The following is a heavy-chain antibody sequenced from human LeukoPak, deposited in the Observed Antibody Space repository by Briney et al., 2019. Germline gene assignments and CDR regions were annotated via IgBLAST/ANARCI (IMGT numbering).Heavy chain of an antibody. J-gene: IGHJ4*02. CDR3: ARSSAWQNFDY. CDR2: MNEYGSEI. Sequence: GGSLRLSCSVSGFIFRDFSMSWVRQAPGKGLEWVAKMNEYGSEIFYVDSVKGRFTISRDNAKNSLYLQMNSLRAEDTAVYYCARSSAWQNFDYWGQGTLVTVSS. V-gene: IGHV3-7*01. CDR1: GFIFRDFS.